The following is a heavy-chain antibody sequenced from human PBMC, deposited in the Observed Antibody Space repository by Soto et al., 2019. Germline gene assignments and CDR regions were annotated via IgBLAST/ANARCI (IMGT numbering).Heavy chain of an antibody. Sequence: QVQLQESGPGLVKPSGTLSLTCAVSGGSISSSNWWSWVRQPPGKGLEWIGEIYHSGSTNYNPSLKGXXTXSXXKPKNQFSLKLSSVTAADTAVYYCARVLGNDAFDIWGQGTMVTVSS. CDR3: ARVLGNDAFDI. D-gene: IGHD3-3*02. J-gene: IGHJ3*02. V-gene: IGHV4-4*02. CDR1: GGSISSSNW. CDR2: IYHSGST.